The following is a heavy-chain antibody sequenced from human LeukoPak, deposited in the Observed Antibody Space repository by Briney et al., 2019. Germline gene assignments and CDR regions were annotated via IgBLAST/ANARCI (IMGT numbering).Heavy chain of an antibody. D-gene: IGHD6-13*01. CDR3: ARGFLAAAPDY. Sequence: SETLSLTCTVSGGSISSSSYYWGWIRQPPGKGLEWIGSIYYSGSTYYNPSLKSRVTISVDTSKNQFSLKLSSVTAADTAVYYCARGFLAAAPDYWGQGTLVTVSS. CDR2: IYYSGST. CDR1: GGSISSSSYY. J-gene: IGHJ4*02. V-gene: IGHV4-39*07.